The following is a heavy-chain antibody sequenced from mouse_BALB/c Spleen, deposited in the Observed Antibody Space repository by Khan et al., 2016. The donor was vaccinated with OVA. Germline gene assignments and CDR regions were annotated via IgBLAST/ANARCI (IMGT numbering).Heavy chain of an antibody. CDR2: VNPYNGGT. V-gene: IGHV1-19*01. D-gene: IGHD1-1*01. CDR3: ARRGDIGSSRSCFAY. Sequence: VQLQQSGPELVKPGASVKMSCKASGYTFTDYYMDWVKQSHGESFEWIGRVNPYNGGTSYNQKFKGKATLTVDQSSSTAYMELNSLTSDASAVCYCARRGDIGSSRSCFAYWGQGTLVTVSA. CDR1: GYTFTDYY. J-gene: IGHJ3*01.